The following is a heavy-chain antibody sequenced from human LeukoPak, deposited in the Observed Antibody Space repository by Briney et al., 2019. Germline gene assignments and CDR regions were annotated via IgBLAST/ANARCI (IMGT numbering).Heavy chain of an antibody. V-gene: IGHV1-2*02. Sequence: ASVKVSCKASGYTFTGYYMHWVRQAPGQGLEWMGWINPSSGGTNSAQKFQGRVTMTRDTSISTAYMELSSLRSDDTAVYYCTSNYISVPGWGQGTLVTVSS. J-gene: IGHJ4*02. CDR2: INPSSGGT. D-gene: IGHD3-10*01. CDR1: GYTFTGYY. CDR3: TSNYISVPG.